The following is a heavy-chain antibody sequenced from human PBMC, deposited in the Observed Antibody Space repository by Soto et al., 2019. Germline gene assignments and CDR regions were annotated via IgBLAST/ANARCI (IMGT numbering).Heavy chain of an antibody. V-gene: IGHV1-18*01. CDR2: ISAYNGNT. CDR1: GYTLTSNG. D-gene: IGHD6-19*01. Sequence: GASVKVCCKASGYTLTSNGISWVRQAPGQGLEWMGWISAYNGNTNYAQKLQGRVTMTTDTSTSTAYMELRSLRSDDTAVYYCARDLGGWYEDAFDIWGQGTMVTVSS. J-gene: IGHJ3*02. CDR3: ARDLGGWYEDAFDI.